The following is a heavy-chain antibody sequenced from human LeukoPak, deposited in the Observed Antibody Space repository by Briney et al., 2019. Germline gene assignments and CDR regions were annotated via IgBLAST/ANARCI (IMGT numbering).Heavy chain of an antibody. V-gene: IGHV5-51*01. CDR3: ATNTMFRGIHAFDI. J-gene: IGHJ3*02. CDR2: IYPGDSDT. CDR1: GYSFTSYW. D-gene: IGHD3-10*01. Sequence: GESLKISCKGSGYSFTSYWIGWVGQMPGKGLEWMGIIYPGDSDTRYSPSFQGQVTISADKSISTAYLQWSSLKASDSAMYYCATNTMFRGIHAFDIWGQGTMVTVSS.